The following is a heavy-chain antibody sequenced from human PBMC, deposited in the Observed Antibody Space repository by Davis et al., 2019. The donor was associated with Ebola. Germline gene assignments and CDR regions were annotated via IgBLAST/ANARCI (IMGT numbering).Heavy chain of an antibody. CDR2: LGASADT. CDR1: WFVISSYA. Sequence: GESPITSRAASWFVISSYAMSWVRQAPVQGLEWVSTLGASADTYYADSVKGRFTISRDNSKNTLYLQMNGLRVEDTAIYYCAKDTSNIWFDIWGQGTNVTVSS. V-gene: IGHV3-23*01. CDR3: AKDTSNIWFDI. J-gene: IGHJ3*02. D-gene: IGHD1-26*01.